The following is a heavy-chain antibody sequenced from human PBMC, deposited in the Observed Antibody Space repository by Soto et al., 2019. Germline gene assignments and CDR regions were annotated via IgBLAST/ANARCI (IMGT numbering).Heavy chain of an antibody. CDR2: IYSGGGT. V-gene: IGHV3-53*02. Sequence: EVQLVETGGGLIQPGGSLRLTCAAAGFTVSSNYMTWVRQAPGKGLEWVSVIYSGGGTNYADSVRGRFTISRDNSKNTVYLQMTGLRAEDTAVYYCANYYGLDVWGQGTTVTVSS. CDR3: ANYYGLDV. J-gene: IGHJ6*02. CDR1: GFTVSSNY.